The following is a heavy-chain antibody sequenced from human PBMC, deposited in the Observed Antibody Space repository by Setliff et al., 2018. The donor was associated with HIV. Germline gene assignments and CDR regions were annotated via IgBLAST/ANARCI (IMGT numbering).Heavy chain of an antibody. CDR2: IYSSGST. CDR3: ARVSYYDKKGISFYYYYMDV. J-gene: IGHJ6*03. D-gene: IGHD3-22*01. CDR1: GGSISRYY. V-gene: IGHV4-4*07. Sequence: SETLSLTCTVSGGSISRYYRSWIRQPAGKGLEWIGRIYSSGSTNYNPSLKSRVTMSLDTSKNQFSLKLSSVTAADTAMYYCARVSYYDKKGISFYYYYMDVWGKGTTVTVSS.